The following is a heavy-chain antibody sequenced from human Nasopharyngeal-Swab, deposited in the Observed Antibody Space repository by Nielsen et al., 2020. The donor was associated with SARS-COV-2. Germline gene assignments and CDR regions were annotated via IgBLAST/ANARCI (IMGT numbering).Heavy chain of an antibody. Sequence: ASVKVSCKASGYTFTGYYMHWVRQAPGQGLEWMGRINPNSGGTNYAQKFQGRVTMTRDTPISTAYMELSRLRSDDTAVYYCARVAGCSSTSCYSRGAFDIWGQGTMVTVSS. J-gene: IGHJ3*02. V-gene: IGHV1-2*06. CDR1: GYTFTGYY. CDR3: ARVAGCSSTSCYSRGAFDI. D-gene: IGHD2-2*02. CDR2: INPNSGGT.